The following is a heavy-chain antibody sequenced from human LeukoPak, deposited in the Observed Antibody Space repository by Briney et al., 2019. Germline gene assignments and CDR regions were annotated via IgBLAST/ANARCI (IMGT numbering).Heavy chain of an antibody. CDR2: ISSSGSTI. V-gene: IGHV3-11*01. CDR1: GFTFSDYY. Sequence: GGSLRLSCAASGFTFSDYYMSWIRQAPGKGLEWVSYISSSGSTIYYADSVKGRFTISRDNAKNSLYLQMNSLRAEDTAVYYCARADQGSGYYSYYYYYYYMDVWGKGTTVTVSS. J-gene: IGHJ6*03. CDR3: ARADQGSGYYSYYYYYYYMDV. D-gene: IGHD3-22*01.